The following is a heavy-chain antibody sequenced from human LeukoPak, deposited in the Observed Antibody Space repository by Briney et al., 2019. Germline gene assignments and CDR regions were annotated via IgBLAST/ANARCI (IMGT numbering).Heavy chain of an antibody. CDR2: MNPNSGNT. D-gene: IGHD1-26*01. Sequence: ASVKVSCKASGYTFTRYDINWVRQATGQGLEWMGWMNPNSGNTGYAQKFQGRVTITSNTSISTAYTELSSLRSEDTAVYYCARYSGSYYYFDYWGQGTLVTVSS. J-gene: IGHJ4*02. CDR1: GYTFTRYD. V-gene: IGHV1-8*03. CDR3: ARYSGSYYYFDY.